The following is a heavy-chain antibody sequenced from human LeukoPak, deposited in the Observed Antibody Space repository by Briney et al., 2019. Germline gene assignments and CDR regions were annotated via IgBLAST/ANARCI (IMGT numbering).Heavy chain of an antibody. Sequence: GASVKVSCKASGYTFTSYAMHWVRQAPGQGLEWMGGIIPIFGTANYAQKFQGRVTITADESTSTAYMELSSLRSEDTAVYYCARDRRFLEWLPEHRRYYGMDVWGQGTTVTVSS. J-gene: IGHJ6*02. D-gene: IGHD3-3*01. V-gene: IGHV1-69*13. CDR3: ARDRRFLEWLPEHRRYYGMDV. CDR1: GYTFTSYA. CDR2: IIPIFGTA.